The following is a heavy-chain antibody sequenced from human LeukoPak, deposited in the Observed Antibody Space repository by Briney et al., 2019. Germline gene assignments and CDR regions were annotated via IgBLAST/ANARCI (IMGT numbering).Heavy chain of an antibody. J-gene: IGHJ4*02. CDR3: ATPALGRRLYYYDY. CDR1: GFTFSSAC. CDR2: IRTKSDGETV. D-gene: IGHD3-16*01. V-gene: IGHV3-15*07. Sequence: GGSLRLSCAASGFTFSSACLSWVRQAPGKGLGWVGRIRTKSDGETVDYAAPVKGRFTISRDDSKNTLFLQMNSLKTEDTAVYYCATPALGRRLYYYDYWGQGTLVTVSP.